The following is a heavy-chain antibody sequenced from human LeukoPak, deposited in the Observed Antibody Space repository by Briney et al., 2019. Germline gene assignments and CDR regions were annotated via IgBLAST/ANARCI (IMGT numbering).Heavy chain of an antibody. D-gene: IGHD5-12*01. Sequence: ASVKVSCKAFGYTFTSYAMHWVRQAPGQRLEWTGWINAGNGNTKYSQKFQGRVTITRDTSASTAYMELSSLRSEDTAVYYCARGGADSGYDSYYYYGMDVWGQGTTVTVSS. J-gene: IGHJ6*02. V-gene: IGHV1-3*01. CDR2: INAGNGNT. CDR3: ARGGADSGYDSYYYYGMDV. CDR1: GYTFTSYA.